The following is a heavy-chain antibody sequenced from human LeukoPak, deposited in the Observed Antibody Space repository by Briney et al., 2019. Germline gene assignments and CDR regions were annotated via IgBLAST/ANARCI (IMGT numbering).Heavy chain of an antibody. CDR3: AVVPAAMISELPRPAMDV. V-gene: IGHV1-2*02. CDR2: INPNSGGT. D-gene: IGHD2-2*01. Sequence: ASVKVSCKASGYTFTGYYMHWVRQAPGQGLEWMGWINPNSGGTNYAQKFQGRVTMTRDTSISTAYMELSRLRSDDTAVYYCAVVPAAMISELPRPAMDVWGKGTTVTVSS. J-gene: IGHJ6*04. CDR1: GYTFTGYY.